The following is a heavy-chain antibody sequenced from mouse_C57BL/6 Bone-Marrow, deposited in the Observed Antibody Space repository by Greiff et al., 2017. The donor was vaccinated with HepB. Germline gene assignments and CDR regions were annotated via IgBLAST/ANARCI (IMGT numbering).Heavy chain of an antibody. V-gene: IGHV5-4*01. CDR2: ISDGGSYT. Sequence: VQLVESGGGLVKPGGSLKLSCAASGFTFSSYAMSWVRQTPEKRLEWVATISDGGSYTYYPDNVKGRFTISRDNAKNNLYLQMSHLKSEDTAMYYCARVGYYAMDYWGQGTSVTVSS. J-gene: IGHJ4*01. CDR3: ARVGYYAMDY. CDR1: GFTFSSYA.